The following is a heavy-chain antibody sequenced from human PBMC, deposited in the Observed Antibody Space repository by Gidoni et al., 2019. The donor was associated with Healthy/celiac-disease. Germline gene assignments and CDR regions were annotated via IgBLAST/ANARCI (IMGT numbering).Heavy chain of an antibody. J-gene: IGHJ5*02. V-gene: IGHV4-38-2*01. CDR1: GYSISSGYY. CDR3: ARGLRGWFDP. D-gene: IGHD3-22*01. CDR2: IYHSGST. Sequence: QVQLQESGPGLVKPSETLSLTCAVSGYSISSGYYWGWIRQPPGQGLEWIGSIYHSGSTYYNPSLKSRVTISVDTSKNQFSLKLSSVTAADTAVYYCARGLRGWFDPWGQGTLVTVSS.